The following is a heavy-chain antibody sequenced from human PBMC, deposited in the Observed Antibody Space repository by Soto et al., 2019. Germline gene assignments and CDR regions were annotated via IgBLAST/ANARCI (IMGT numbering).Heavy chain of an antibody. J-gene: IGHJ3*02. Sequence: EVQLVESGGGLVKPGGSLRLSCAASGFTFSSYSMNWVRQAPGKGLEWVSSISSSSSYIYYADSVKGRFTISRDNAKNSLYLQMNSLRAEDTAVYYCARPGLEDLTYYYDNSGYPGGHAFDIWGQGTMVTVSS. CDR3: ARPGLEDLTYYYDNSGYPGGHAFDI. CDR1: GFTFSSYS. CDR2: ISSSSSYI. D-gene: IGHD3-22*01. V-gene: IGHV3-21*01.